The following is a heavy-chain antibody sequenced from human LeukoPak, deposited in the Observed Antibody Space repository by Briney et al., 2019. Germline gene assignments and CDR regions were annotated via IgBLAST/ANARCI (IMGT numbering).Heavy chain of an antibody. Sequence: GASVKVSCKASGYTFTSYDINWVRQATGQGLEWMGWINPNSGGTNYAQKFQGRVTMTRDTSISTAYMELSRLRSDDTAVYYCARVTGVLWFGEFPFDPWGQGTLVTVSS. D-gene: IGHD3-10*01. J-gene: IGHJ5*02. CDR1: GYTFTSYD. CDR3: ARVTGVLWFGEFPFDP. CDR2: INPNSGGT. V-gene: IGHV1-2*02.